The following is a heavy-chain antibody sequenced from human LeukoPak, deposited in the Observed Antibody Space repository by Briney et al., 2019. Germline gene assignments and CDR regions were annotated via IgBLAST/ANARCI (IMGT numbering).Heavy chain of an antibody. CDR1: GGSFSGYY. CDR3: ARESYQLGNWFDP. V-gene: IGHV4-34*01. Sequence: PSETLSLTCAVYGGSFSGYYWSWIRQPPGKGLEWIGYIYHSGSTYYNPSLKSRVTISVDRSKNQFSLKLSSVTAADTAVYYCARESYQLGNWFDPWGQGTLVTVSS. D-gene: IGHD2-2*01. CDR2: IYHSGST. J-gene: IGHJ5*02.